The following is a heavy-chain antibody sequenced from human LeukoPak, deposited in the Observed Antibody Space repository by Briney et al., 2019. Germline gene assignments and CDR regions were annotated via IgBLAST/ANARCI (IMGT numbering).Heavy chain of an antibody. CDR2: ILCSGST. V-gene: IGHV4-39*01. D-gene: IGHD1-26*01. J-gene: IGHJ6*02. Sequence: SETLSLTCTVSGGSIISSLHYWDWIRQPPGKGLEWLGSILCSGSTWFNPSLKSRVTISVDTSKNQFSLNLTSVNATDTALYYCARRGSGSGGTYAGMDVWGQGTTVTVSS. CDR3: ARRGSGSGGTYAGMDV. CDR1: GGSIISSLHY.